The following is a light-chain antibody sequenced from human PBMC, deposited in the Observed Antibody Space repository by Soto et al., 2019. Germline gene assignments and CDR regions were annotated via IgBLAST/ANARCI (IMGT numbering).Light chain of an antibody. CDR3: QQYYSTPVT. V-gene: IGKV4-1*01. CDR2: WAS. Sequence: DIVMTQSPDSLAVSLGERATINCKSSQSILFSSNNKNYLTWYQQKPGQPPKPLIYWASTRESGVPDRFSGSGSGTDFTLTISSLQAEDVAVYYCQQYYSTPVTFGEGTKVEIK. CDR1: QSILFSSNNKNY. J-gene: IGKJ4*01.